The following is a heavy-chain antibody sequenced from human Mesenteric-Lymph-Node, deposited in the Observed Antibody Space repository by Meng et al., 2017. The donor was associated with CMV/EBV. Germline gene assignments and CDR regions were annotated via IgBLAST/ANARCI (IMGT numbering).Heavy chain of an antibody. CDR3: AKDRSLGY. V-gene: IGHV3-30*18. J-gene: IGHJ4*02. Sequence: LRLSCAASGFTFSSYGMHWVRQAPGKGLEWVAVISYDGSNKYYADSVKGRFTISRDNSKNTLYLQMNSLRAEDTAVYYCAKDRSLGYWGQGTLVTVSS. CDR2: ISYDGSNK. CDR1: GFTFSSYG.